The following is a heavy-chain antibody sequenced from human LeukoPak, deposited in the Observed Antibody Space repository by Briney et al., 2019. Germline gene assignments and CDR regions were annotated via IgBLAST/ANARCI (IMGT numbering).Heavy chain of an antibody. CDR3: AGNYYDSSGYYYDDY. CDR2: IYYSGST. D-gene: IGHD3-22*01. Sequence: PSETLSLTCTVSGGSISSYYWSWIRQPPGKGLEWIGYIYYSGSTHYNPSLKSRVTISVDTSKNQFSLKLSSVTAADTAVYYCAGNYYDSSGYYYDDYWGQGTLVTVSS. V-gene: IGHV4-59*01. CDR1: GGSISSYY. J-gene: IGHJ4*02.